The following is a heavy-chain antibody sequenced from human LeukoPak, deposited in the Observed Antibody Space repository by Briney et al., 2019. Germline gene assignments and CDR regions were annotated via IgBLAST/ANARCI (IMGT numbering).Heavy chain of an antibody. J-gene: IGHJ4*02. CDR3: ARGVRGYSYGYLFDY. Sequence: SETLSLTCAVPGGSISGYYWSWVRQPPGKGLEWIGYIFYSGSTNYNPSLKSRVTISVDTSKNQFSLKVSSDATADTAVYYCARGVRGYSYGYLFDYWGQGTLVTVSS. CDR2: IFYSGST. CDR1: GGSISGYY. V-gene: IGHV4-59*01. D-gene: IGHD5-18*01.